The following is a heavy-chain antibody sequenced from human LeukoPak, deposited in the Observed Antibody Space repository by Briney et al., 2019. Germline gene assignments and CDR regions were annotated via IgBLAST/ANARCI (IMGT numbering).Heavy chain of an antibody. Sequence: QAGGSLRLSCAASGFTFAEYTMHWVRQAPGKGLEWVSLISWNGARIHYGDSVKGRFTISRDNSKNSLYLQMNSLRTEDTALYYCVKDLVAASENVRGWYPMDYWGQGALATVSS. V-gene: IGHV3-43*01. J-gene: IGHJ4*02. D-gene: IGHD6-19*01. CDR3: VKDLVAASENVRGWYPMDY. CDR2: ISWNGARI. CDR1: GFTFAEYT.